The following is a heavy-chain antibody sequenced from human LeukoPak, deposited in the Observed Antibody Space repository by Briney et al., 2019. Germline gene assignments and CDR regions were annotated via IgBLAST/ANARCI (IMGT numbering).Heavy chain of an antibody. CDR1: GGTFSSYA. V-gene: IGHV1-69*13. Sequence: ASVKVSCKASGGTFSSYAICWVRQAPGQGLEWMGGIIPIFGTANYAQKFQGRVTITADESTSTAYMELSSLRSEDTAVYYCARGLVPAALQGWLDPWGQGTLVTVSS. D-gene: IGHD2-2*01. CDR3: ARGLVPAALQGWLDP. CDR2: IIPIFGTA. J-gene: IGHJ5*02.